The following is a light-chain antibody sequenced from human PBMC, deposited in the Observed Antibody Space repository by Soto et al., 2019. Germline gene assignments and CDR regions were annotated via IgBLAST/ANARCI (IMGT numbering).Light chain of an antibody. Sequence: DIQMTQSPSTLSASVGDRVTITCRASQTVNNWLAWYQQKPGKAPKLLIYKASSLESGVPSRFSGSGSGTEFTLTISSLQPDDFAIYYCQQYKSYWTFGQGTKVEIK. J-gene: IGKJ1*01. CDR3: QQYKSYWT. CDR2: KAS. V-gene: IGKV1-5*03. CDR1: QTVNNW.